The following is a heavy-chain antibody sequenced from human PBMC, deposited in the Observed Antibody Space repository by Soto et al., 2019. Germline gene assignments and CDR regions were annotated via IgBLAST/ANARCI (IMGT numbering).Heavy chain of an antibody. CDR1: RYTFTGYY. CDR2: INPNSGGT. CDR3: ARGYDILTGYYLCYFDY. D-gene: IGHD3-9*01. V-gene: IGHV1-2*02. Sequence: ASVKVSCKASRYTFTGYYMHWVRQAPGQGLEWMGWINPNSGGTNYAQKFQGRVTMTRDTSISTAYMELSRLRSDDTAEYYCARGYDILTGYYLCYFDYWGQGTLVTVSS. J-gene: IGHJ4*02.